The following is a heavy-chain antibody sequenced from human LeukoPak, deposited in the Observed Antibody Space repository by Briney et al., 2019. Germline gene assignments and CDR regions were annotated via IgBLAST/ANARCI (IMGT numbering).Heavy chain of an antibody. Sequence: SQTLSLTCTVSGGSISSYYWSWIRQPPGKGLEWIGYIYYSGSTNYNPSLKSRVTISVDTSKNQFSLKLTSVTAADTAVYYCARSRSYQLLTFDYWGQGALVTVSS. V-gene: IGHV4-59*01. CDR3: ARSRSYQLLTFDY. D-gene: IGHD2-2*01. CDR1: GGSISSYY. J-gene: IGHJ4*02. CDR2: IYYSGST.